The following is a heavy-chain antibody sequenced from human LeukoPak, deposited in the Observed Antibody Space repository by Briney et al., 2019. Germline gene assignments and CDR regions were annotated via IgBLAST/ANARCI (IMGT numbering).Heavy chain of an antibody. CDR2: ISGSGRTT. CDR1: GVTFNNYA. CDR3: AKDEDGYFGS. Sequence: PGGSLSLSCIASGVTFNNYAMTWVRQAPGRGLEWVSMISGSGRTTYYADSVKGRFTISRDNSKNTLYLQMSSLRAEDKGVYYCAKDEDGYFGSWGQGTLVTVSS. V-gene: IGHV3-23*01. D-gene: IGHD5-24*01. J-gene: IGHJ4*02.